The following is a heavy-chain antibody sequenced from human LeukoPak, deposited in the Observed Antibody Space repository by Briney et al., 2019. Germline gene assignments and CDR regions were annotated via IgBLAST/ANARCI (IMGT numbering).Heavy chain of an antibody. V-gene: IGHV3-23*01. Sequence: GGSLRLSCAASGFTFSSYAMSWVRQAPAKGLEWVSAISGSGGSTYYADSVKGRFTISRDNSKNTLYLQMNSLRAEDTAVYYCAKRPYDSSGPFDYWGQGTLVTVSS. D-gene: IGHD3-22*01. J-gene: IGHJ4*02. CDR1: GFTFSSYA. CDR2: ISGSGGST. CDR3: AKRPYDSSGPFDY.